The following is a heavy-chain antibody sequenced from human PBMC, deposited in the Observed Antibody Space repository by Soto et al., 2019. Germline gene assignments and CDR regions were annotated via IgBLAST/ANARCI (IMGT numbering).Heavy chain of an antibody. Sequence: EVQLVESGGGLVQPGGSLRLSCATSGFTFSAYSMNLVRQAPGKGLEWVAYISSGSTSIYYADSVKGRFTISRDNARNSLFLQMNSLRAEDTAVYFCTRGDHTNSFLLQHWGQGTLVTVSS. CDR1: GFTFSAYS. CDR3: TRGDHTNSFLLQH. CDR2: ISSGSTSI. D-gene: IGHD6-13*01. J-gene: IGHJ1*01. V-gene: IGHV3-48*01.